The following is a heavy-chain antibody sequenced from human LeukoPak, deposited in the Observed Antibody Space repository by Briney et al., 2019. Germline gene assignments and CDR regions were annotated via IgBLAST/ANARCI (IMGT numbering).Heavy chain of an antibody. V-gene: IGHV3-30*18. CDR1: GFTFSSYG. CDR2: ISYDGSNK. J-gene: IGHJ4*02. D-gene: IGHD5-18*01. Sequence: PGGSLRLSCAASGFTFSSYGMHWVRQAPGKGLEWVAVISYDGSNKYYADSVKGRFTISRDNSKNTLYLQMNSLRAEDTAVYYCAKTMGSYGYDYWGQGTLVTVSS. CDR3: AKTMGSYGYDY.